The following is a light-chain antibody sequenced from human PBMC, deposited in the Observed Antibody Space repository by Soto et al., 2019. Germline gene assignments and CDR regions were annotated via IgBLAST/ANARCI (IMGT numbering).Light chain of an antibody. V-gene: IGLV2-14*01. CDR3: NSYTRTSTLV. J-gene: IGLJ1*01. Sequence: QSALPQPASVSVAPGQSITISCTGTSSDVGGYNFVSWYQQYPGKAPKLMMYEVSNRPSGVSNRFSGSKSGNTASLTISGLQAEDEADYYCNSYTRTSTLVFGTGTKLTVL. CDR2: EVS. CDR1: SSDVGGYNF.